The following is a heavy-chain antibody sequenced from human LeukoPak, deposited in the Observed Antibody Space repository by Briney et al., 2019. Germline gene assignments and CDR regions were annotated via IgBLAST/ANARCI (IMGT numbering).Heavy chain of an antibody. D-gene: IGHD6-6*01. J-gene: IGHJ6*02. CDR3: ARASIAARFTYYYGMDV. Sequence: SVKVSCKASGGTFISYGISWVRQAPGQALEWMGGIIPIFDTANYAQKFQGRVTISADESTSTAYMELSSLRSEDTAVYYCARASIAARFTYYYGMDVWGQGTTVTVSS. CDR2: IIPIFDTA. V-gene: IGHV1-69*13. CDR1: GGTFISYG.